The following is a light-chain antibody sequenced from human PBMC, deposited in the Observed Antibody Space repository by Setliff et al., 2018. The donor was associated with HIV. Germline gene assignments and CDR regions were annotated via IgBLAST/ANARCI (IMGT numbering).Light chain of an antibody. CDR3: SSCTNRNTLDV. CDR2: DVS. CDR1: SSDVGAYNY. J-gene: IGLJ1*01. Sequence: QSALTQPASVSGSPGQSITISCTGTSSDVGAYNYVSWYQQHPGKAPKLMIYDVSNRPSGVSNRFSGSKSVNTASLTISGLQAEDEADYCCSSCTNRNTLDVFGTGTKVTVL. V-gene: IGLV2-14*03.